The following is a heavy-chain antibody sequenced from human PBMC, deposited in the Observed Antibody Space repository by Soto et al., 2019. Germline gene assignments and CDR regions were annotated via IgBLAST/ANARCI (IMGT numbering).Heavy chain of an antibody. CDR3: AKERVATILRYYFDY. Sequence: ASVKVACKASGYTFTSYYMHWVRQAPGQGLEWMGIINPSGGSTSYPQKFQGRVTMTRDTSTSTVYMELSSLRSEDTAVYYCAKERVATILRYYFDYWGQGTLVTVSS. CDR2: INPSGGST. J-gene: IGHJ4*02. D-gene: IGHD5-12*01. CDR1: GYTFTSYY. V-gene: IGHV1-46*01.